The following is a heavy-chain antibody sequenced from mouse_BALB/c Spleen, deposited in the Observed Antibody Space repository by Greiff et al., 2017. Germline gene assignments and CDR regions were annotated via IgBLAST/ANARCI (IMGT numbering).Heavy chain of an antibody. D-gene: IGHD2-2*01. CDR1: GYSITSDYA. V-gene: IGHV3-2*02. J-gene: IGHJ2*01. CDR3: ARSYGSLIDY. Sequence: VQLQQSGPGLVKPSQSLSLTCTVTGYSITSDYAWNWIRQFPGNKLEWMGYISYSGSTSYNPSLKSRISITRDTSKNQFFLQLNSVTTEDTATYYCARSYGSLIDYWGQGTTLTVSS. CDR2: ISYSGST.